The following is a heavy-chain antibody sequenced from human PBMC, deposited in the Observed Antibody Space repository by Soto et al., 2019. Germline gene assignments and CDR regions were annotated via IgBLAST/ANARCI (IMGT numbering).Heavy chain of an antibody. J-gene: IGHJ3*01. D-gene: IGHD3-16*01. CDR3: ARGPTVGDF. Sequence: QVQLVQSGAEVRKPGASVKVSCKAAGYSFTSYGITWVRQAPGQGLEWMGGTYKSNTNYAQKVQXRXTXXTDTSTSTAYMELRSLTSDDTAVYYCARGPTVGDFWGQGTLVTVSS. V-gene: IGHV1-18*01. CDR2: TYKSNT. CDR1: GYSFTSYG.